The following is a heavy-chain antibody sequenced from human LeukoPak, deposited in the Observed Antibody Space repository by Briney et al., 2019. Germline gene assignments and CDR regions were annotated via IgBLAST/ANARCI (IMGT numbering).Heavy chain of an antibody. Sequence: PSETLSLTCAVYGGSFSGYYWSWIRHPPGKGLEWVGEINHRGSTNYYPSLKGRVPISVGKSKNQFSLKLGSVTAADRAGYYFAALKGYYFDYWGQGALVTVSS. V-gene: IGHV4-34*01. CDR3: AALKGYYFDY. J-gene: IGHJ4*02. D-gene: IGHD2-8*01. CDR1: GGSFSGYY. CDR2: INHRGST.